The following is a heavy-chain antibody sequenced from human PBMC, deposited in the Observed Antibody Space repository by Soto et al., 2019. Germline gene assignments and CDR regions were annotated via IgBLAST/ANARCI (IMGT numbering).Heavy chain of an antibody. CDR2: IYHSGST. V-gene: IGHV4-4*02. CDR1: GGSISSSKW. D-gene: IGHD2-15*01. CDR3: AGSIGGPPPYFDY. Sequence: SETLSLTSAVSGGSISSSKWWSWVRQPPGKGLEWIGEIYHSGSTNYNPSLKSRVTISVDKSKNQFSLKLSSVTAADTAVYYCAGSIGGPPPYFDYWGQGTLVTVSS. J-gene: IGHJ4*02.